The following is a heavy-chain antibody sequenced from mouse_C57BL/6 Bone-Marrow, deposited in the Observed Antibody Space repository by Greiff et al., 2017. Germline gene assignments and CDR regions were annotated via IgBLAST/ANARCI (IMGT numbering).Heavy chain of an antibody. Sequence: QVQLQQSGAELVRPGASVTLSCKASGYTFTDYEMHWVKQTPVHGLEWIGAIDPETGGTAYNQKFKGKAILTADKSSSTAYMELRSLTSEDSAVYYCNYYGSSLAWFAYWGQGTLGTVSA. J-gene: IGHJ3*01. D-gene: IGHD1-1*01. V-gene: IGHV1-15*01. CDR3: NYYGSSLAWFAY. CDR2: IDPETGGT. CDR1: GYTFTDYE.